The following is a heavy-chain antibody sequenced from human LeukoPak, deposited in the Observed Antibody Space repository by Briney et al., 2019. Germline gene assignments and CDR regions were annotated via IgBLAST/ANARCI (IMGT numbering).Heavy chain of an antibody. CDR3: AKFGDRSGYYYYYFDY. Sequence: SETLSLTCTVSGDSITSTSYYWGWIRQPPGKGLEWIGNIYFSGNTFYNPSLKSRVTISADTSKNQFSLELSSMTAADTAVYYCAKFGDRSGYYYYYFDYWGQGTLVTVSS. V-gene: IGHV4-39*07. CDR2: IYFSGNT. J-gene: IGHJ4*02. CDR1: GDSITSTSYY. D-gene: IGHD3-22*01.